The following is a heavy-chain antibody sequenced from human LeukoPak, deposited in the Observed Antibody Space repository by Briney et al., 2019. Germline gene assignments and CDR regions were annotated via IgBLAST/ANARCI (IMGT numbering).Heavy chain of an antibody. CDR2: ISSSSSYI. Sequence: GGSLRLSCAASGFTFSSYSMNWVRQAPGKGLEWVSSISSSSSYIYYADSVKGRFTISRDNSKNTLYLQMNNLRAEDTAVYYCATGRIQLSALDIWGQGTMVAVSS. CDR3: ATGRIQLSALDI. CDR1: GFTFSSYS. J-gene: IGHJ3*02. V-gene: IGHV3-21*01. D-gene: IGHD5-18*01.